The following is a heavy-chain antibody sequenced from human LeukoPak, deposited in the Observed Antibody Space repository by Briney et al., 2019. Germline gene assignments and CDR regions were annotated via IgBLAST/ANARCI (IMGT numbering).Heavy chain of an antibody. CDR2: ISSSSSYI. CDR3: AIRYCSGGSCSDP. J-gene: IGHJ5*02. Sequence: GGSLRLSCAASGFTFSSYSMNWVRQAPGKGLEWVSSISSSSSYIYYADSVKGRFTISRDNAKNSLYLQMNSLRAQDTAVYYCAIRYCSGGSCSDPWGQGTLVTVSS. V-gene: IGHV3-21*01. CDR1: GFTFSSYS. D-gene: IGHD2-15*01.